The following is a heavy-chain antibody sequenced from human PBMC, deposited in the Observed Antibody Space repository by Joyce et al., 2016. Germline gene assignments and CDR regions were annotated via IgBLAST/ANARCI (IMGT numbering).Heavy chain of an antibody. V-gene: IGHV3-33*04. CDR2: IWYDGNKK. CDR1: GFTFSSFG. D-gene: IGHD3-10*01. CDR3: ARGAMVRGVDVDY. Sequence: QVQLVESGGGVVQTGRSLRLSCAASGFTFSSFGMHWVRRAPGKGLKWVAVIWYDGNKKYYSESVEGRFPISRDNAQNSLYLQMNSLRVEDTAVYYCARGAMVRGVDVDYWGQGTLVTVSS. J-gene: IGHJ4*02.